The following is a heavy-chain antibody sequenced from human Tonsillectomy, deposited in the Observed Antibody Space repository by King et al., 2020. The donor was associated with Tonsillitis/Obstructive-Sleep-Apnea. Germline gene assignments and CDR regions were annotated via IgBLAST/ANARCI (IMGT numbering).Heavy chain of an antibody. D-gene: IGHD6-19*01. CDR1: GFTFSNYA. J-gene: IGHJ6*02. Sequence: VQLVESGGGLVQPGGSLRLSCAASGFTFSNYAISWVRQAPGKGLEWVSGISGSGDSTYYADSVKGRFTISRDNSKNTLYLQMNTLRADDTALYYCATGGHIAVAGYYYYYGIDVWGQGTTVTVS. CDR2: ISGSGDST. V-gene: IGHV3-23*04. CDR3: ATGGHIAVAGYYYYYGIDV.